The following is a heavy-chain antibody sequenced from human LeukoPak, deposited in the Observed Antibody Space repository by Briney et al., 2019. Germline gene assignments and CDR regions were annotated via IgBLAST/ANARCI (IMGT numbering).Heavy chain of an antibody. Sequence: SQTLSLTCAVSGGSISSGGYSWSWIRQPPGKGLEWIGYIYHSGSTYYNPSLKSRVTISVDRSKNQFSLKLSSVTAADTAVYYCARGYDAFDMWGEGTMVTVYS. CDR2: IYHSGST. V-gene: IGHV4-30-2*01. CDR3: ARGYDAFDM. CDR1: GGSISSGGYS. J-gene: IGHJ3*02.